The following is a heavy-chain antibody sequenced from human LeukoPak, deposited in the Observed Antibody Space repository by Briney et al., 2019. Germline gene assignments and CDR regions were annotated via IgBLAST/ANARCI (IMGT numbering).Heavy chain of an antibody. D-gene: IGHD2-15*01. V-gene: IGHV1-69*04. Sequence: ASVKVSCKASGGTFSSYTITWVRQAPGQGLEWMGRIIPIVGIVNYAQKFQGRVTITADKSTSTVYMELSSLRSEDTAVYYCAREGERIVVLVPATVYFDYWGQGTLVTVSS. CDR1: GGTFSSYT. CDR3: AREGERIVVLVPATVYFDY. CDR2: IIPIVGIV. J-gene: IGHJ4*02.